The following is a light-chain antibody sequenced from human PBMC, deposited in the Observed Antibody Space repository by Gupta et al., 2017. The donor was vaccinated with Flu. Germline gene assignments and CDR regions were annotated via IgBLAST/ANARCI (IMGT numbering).Light chain of an antibody. V-gene: IGLV10-54*04. CDR2: RNH. CDR3: SASDTNLTSCV. J-gene: IGLJ3*02. Sequence: KNVGSQGAAWMQQHQGHPPKLLSYRNHNRPSEISERFSASRSANTASLTITGLQPEDEADYYCSASDTNLTSCVFGGRTMLTV. CDR1: KNVGSQG.